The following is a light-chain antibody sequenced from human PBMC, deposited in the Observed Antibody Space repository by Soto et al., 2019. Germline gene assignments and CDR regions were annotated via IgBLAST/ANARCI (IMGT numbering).Light chain of an antibody. CDR2: GAS. J-gene: IGKJ2*02. Sequence: EIVLTQSPGTLSLSPGERATLSCRASQSVSSSYLAWYQQKPGQAPRLLIHGASSRATGIPDRFSGSGSETDFTLTISRLEPEDFAVYYCQQYGSSPWTFGQGTKLEIK. V-gene: IGKV3-20*01. CDR1: QSVSSSY. CDR3: QQYGSSPWT.